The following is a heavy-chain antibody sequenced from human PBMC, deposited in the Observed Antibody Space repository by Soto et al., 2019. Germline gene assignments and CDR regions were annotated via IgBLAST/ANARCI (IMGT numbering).Heavy chain of an antibody. CDR1: GGSFSGYS. CDR2: INHSGST. D-gene: IGHD2-2*01. Sequence: QVQLLQWGAGLLKPSETLSLTCAVYGGSFSGYSWIWIRQPPGKGLEWIGEINHSGSTNYNPSLKSRVTISVDTSKKQFSLQLSSVSDADTAVYYCARNGYCSSTSCSLFYMDVWGKGTTVTVSS. CDR3: ARNGYCSSTSCSLFYMDV. J-gene: IGHJ6*03. V-gene: IGHV4-34*01.